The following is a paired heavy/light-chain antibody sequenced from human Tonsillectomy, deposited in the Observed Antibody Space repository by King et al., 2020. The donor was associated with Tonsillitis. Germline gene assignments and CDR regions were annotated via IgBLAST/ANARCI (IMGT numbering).Heavy chain of an antibody. CDR1: GFTFDEYT. V-gene: IGHV3-9*01. Sequence: EVQLVESGGGLVQPGGSLRLSCAASGFTFDEYTMHWVRRAPGKGLEWVSGLTWNGGSVGYVGSVRGRFTISRDNAKNSLYLQMNSLRDEDTAFYYCAKAAQPYDFWSGDVASYNWFDPWGQGTLVTVSS. CDR3: AKAAQPYDFWSGDVASYNWFDP. D-gene: IGHD3-3*01. J-gene: IGHJ5*02. CDR2: LTWNGGSV.
Light chain of an antibody. CDR2: GNS. CDR3: QSYDSSLSGWV. V-gene: IGLV1-40*01. Sequence: QSVLTQPPSVSGAPGQRVTISCSGTSSNIGARYDVHWYQQHPGRAPKLLIYGNSIRPSGVPERISGSKSDTSASLAITGLQAEDEADYYCQSYDSSLSGWVFGGGTKLTVL. J-gene: IGLJ3*02. CDR1: SSNIGARYD.